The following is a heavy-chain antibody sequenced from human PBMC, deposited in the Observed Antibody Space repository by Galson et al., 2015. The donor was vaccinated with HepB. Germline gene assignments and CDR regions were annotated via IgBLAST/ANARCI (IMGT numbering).Heavy chain of an antibody. CDR1: GGTFSSYA. CDR2: IIPIFGTA. CDR3: ARDLNEIVVVPAASYYYYYMDV. D-gene: IGHD2-2*01. V-gene: IGHV1-69*13. J-gene: IGHJ6*03. Sequence: SVKVSCKASGGTFSSYAISWVRQAPGQGLEWMGGIIPIFGTANYAQKFQGRVTITADESTSTAYMGLSSLRSEDTAVYYCARDLNEIVVVPAASYYYYYMDVWGKGTTVTVSS.